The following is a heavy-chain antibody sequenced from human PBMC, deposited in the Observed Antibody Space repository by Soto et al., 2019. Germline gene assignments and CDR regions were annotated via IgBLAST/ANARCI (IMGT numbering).Heavy chain of an antibody. D-gene: IGHD2-21*02. V-gene: IGHV3-48*01. CDR1: GFTFSTYA. CDR2: IGSSSSPI. Sequence: EVQLVESGGGLVQPGGSLRLSCAASGFTFSTYAMSWVPQSPGKGLEWISYIGSSSSPIYYADSVKVRFTISRDNAKNSLYLQMNSLRAGDAAVYYCALVHYCGGDCFAPGYFQHWGQGTLVTVSS. J-gene: IGHJ1*01. CDR3: ALVHYCGGDCFAPGYFQH.